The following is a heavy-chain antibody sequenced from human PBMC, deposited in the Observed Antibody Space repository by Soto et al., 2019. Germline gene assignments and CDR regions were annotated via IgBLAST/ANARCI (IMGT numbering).Heavy chain of an antibody. CDR3: ARLVAVAGLGREFDP. CDR1: GYSFTNYW. J-gene: IGHJ5*02. D-gene: IGHD6-19*01. V-gene: IGHV5-51*01. Sequence: GESLKISCKGSGYSFTNYWIGWVRQMPGKGLEWMGIIYPGDSDTRYSPSFQGQVTISADKSISTAYLQWSSLKASDTAMYYCARLVAVAGLGREFDPWGQGTLVTVSS. CDR2: IYPGDSDT.